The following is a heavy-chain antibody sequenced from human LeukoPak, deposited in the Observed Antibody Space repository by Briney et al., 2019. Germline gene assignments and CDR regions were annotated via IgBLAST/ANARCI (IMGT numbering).Heavy chain of an antibody. CDR1: GYIFTNYF. J-gene: IGHJ4*02. D-gene: IGHD2-2*02. CDR2: INPNSGGT. V-gene: IGHV1-2*02. CDR3: ARVGRGLYCSSTSCYTFDY. Sequence: ASVKVSCKASGYIFTNYFITWVRQAPGQGLEWMGWINPNSGGTNYAQKFQGRVTMTRDTSISTAYMELSRLRSDDTAVYYCARVGRGLYCSSTSCYTFDYWGQGTLVTVSS.